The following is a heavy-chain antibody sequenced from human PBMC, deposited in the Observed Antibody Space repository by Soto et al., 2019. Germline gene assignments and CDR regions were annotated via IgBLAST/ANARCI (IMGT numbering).Heavy chain of an antibody. CDR2: ISGSGGST. CDR1: GFTFSTYA. Sequence: GGSLRLSCAASGFTFSTYAMSWVRQAPGKGLEWVSAISGSGGSTYYADSVKGRFTISRDNSKNTLYLQMNSLRAEDTAVYYCAKWGRGYSYGYSDYWGQGTLVTVSS. J-gene: IGHJ4*02. CDR3: AKWGRGYSYGYSDY. V-gene: IGHV3-23*01. D-gene: IGHD5-18*01.